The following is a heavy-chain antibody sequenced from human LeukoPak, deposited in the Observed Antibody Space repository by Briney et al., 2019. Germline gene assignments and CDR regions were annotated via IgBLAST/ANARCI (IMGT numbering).Heavy chain of an antibody. CDR2: INPNSGGT. CDR1: GGTFSSYA. J-gene: IGHJ4*02. Sequence: GASVKVSCKASGGTFSSYAISWVRQAPGQGLEWMGWINPNSGGTNYAQKFQGRVTMTRDTSISTAYMELSRLRSDDTAVYYCAREYCTNGVCRFDYWGQGTLVTVSS. CDR3: AREYCTNGVCRFDY. V-gene: IGHV1-2*02. D-gene: IGHD2-8*01.